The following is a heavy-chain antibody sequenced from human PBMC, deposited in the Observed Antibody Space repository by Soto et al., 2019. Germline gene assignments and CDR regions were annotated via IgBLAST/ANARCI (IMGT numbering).Heavy chain of an antibody. CDR2: IYWDDDT. CDR3: AHRQPLTSFHY. Sequence: QITLKESGPTLVKPTQTLTLTCTVSGFSLSTSGVAVGWIRQPPGKALEWLVLIYWDDDTSYCPSLESRRTITKDTSKNRVVLTVTNMDPYATATYYCAHRQPLTSFHYWGQGTLVIVSS. CDR1: GFSLSTSGVA. V-gene: IGHV2-5*02. J-gene: IGHJ4*02. D-gene: IGHD3-9*01.